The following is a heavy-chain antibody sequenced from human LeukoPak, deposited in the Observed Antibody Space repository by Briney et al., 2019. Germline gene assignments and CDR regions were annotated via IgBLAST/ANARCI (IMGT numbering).Heavy chain of an antibody. J-gene: IGHJ4*02. D-gene: IGHD3-9*01. CDR2: IYTSGST. CDR3: AREDDILTGYSYYFDY. V-gene: IGHV4-61*02. CDR1: GGSISSGSYY. Sequence: SETLSLTYTLSGGSISSGSYYWSWIRQPAGKGLEWIGRIYTSGSTNYNPSLKSRVTISVDTSKNQFSLKLSSVTAADTAVYYCAREDDILTGYSYYFDYWGQGTLVTVSS.